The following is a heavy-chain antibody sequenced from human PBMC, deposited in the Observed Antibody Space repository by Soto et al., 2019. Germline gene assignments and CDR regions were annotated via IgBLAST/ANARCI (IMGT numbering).Heavy chain of an antibody. CDR2: ISWDGGST. CDR3: AKDLRSLSGGQIAAPGPSYYH. V-gene: IGHV3-43*01. D-gene: IGHD6-6*01. CDR1: GFTFDDYT. J-gene: IGHJ5*02. Sequence: GGSLRLSCAASGFTFDDYTMHWVRQAPGKGLEWVSLISWDGGSTYYADSVKGRFTISRDNSKNSLYLQMNSLRTEDTALYYCAKDLRSLSGGQIAAPGPSYYHWGQGTQVTVSS.